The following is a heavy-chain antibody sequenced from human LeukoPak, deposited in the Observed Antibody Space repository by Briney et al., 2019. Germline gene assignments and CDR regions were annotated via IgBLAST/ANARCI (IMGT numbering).Heavy chain of an antibody. J-gene: IGHJ5*02. Sequence: ASVKVSYKASGYTFTGYYMHWVRQAAGQGLEWMGWINPNSGGTNYAQKFQGRVTMTRDTSISTAYMELSRLRSDDTAVYYCARVRSSSWFDPWGQGTLVTVSS. CDR1: GYTFTGYY. V-gene: IGHV1-2*02. CDR3: ARVRSSSWFDP. D-gene: IGHD6-13*01. CDR2: INPNSGGT.